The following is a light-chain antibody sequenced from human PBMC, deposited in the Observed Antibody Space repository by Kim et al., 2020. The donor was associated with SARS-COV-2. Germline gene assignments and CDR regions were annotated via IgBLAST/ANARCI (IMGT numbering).Light chain of an antibody. CDR2: DVN. Sequence: QSALTQPASVSGSPGQSITISCTGTSSDVGGYNFVSWYQQHPGKAPKLMIYDVNHRPSGVSNRFSGSKSGNTASLTISGLQAEDEADHYCSSYTSSFTLVFGTGTKVTVL. J-gene: IGLJ1*01. CDR3: SSYTSSFTLV. CDR1: SSDVGGYNF. V-gene: IGLV2-14*03.